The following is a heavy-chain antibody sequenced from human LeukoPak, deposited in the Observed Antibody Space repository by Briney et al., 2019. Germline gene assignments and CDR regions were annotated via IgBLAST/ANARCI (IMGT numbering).Heavy chain of an antibody. CDR2: INHSGST. J-gene: IGHJ4*02. Sequence: SETLSLTCAVYGGSFSGYYWSWIRQPPGKGLERIGEINHSGSTNYNPSLKSRVTISVDTSKNQFSLKLSSVTAADTAVYYCARAPRYFDWLFYDYWGQGTLVTVSS. V-gene: IGHV4-34*01. D-gene: IGHD3-9*01. CDR1: GGSFSGYY. CDR3: ARAPRYFDWLFYDY.